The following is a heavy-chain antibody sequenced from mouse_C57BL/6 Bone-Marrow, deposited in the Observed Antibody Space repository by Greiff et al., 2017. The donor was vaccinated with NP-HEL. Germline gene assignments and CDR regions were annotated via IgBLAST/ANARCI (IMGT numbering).Heavy chain of an antibody. D-gene: IGHD1-1*01. CDR3: ASPYYYGGFAY. CDR2: IYPSDSET. Sequence: VQLQQPGAELVRPGSSVKLSCKASGYTFTSYWMDWVKQRPGQGLEWIGNIYPSDSETHYNQKFKDQATLTVDKSSSTAYMQLSSLTSEDSAVYYCASPYYYGGFAYWGQGTLVTVSA. J-gene: IGHJ3*01. V-gene: IGHV1-61*01. CDR1: GYTFTSYW.